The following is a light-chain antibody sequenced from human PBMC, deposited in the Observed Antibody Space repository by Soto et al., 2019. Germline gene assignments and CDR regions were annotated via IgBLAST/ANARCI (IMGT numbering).Light chain of an antibody. CDR1: SGDVGYYNY. J-gene: IGLJ2*01. V-gene: IGLV2-11*01. Sequence: QSVLTQPRSVSGSPGQSVTISCTGTSGDVGYYNYVSWYQQHPGKAPKLMIYDVSKRPSGVPDRFSGSKSGSTASLTIAGLRAEDEAHYFCSSYAGTSRFVLFGGGTKLTVL. CDR3: SSYAGTSRFVL. CDR2: DVS.